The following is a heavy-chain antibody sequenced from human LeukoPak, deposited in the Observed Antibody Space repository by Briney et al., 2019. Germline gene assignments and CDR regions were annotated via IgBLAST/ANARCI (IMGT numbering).Heavy chain of an antibody. J-gene: IGHJ4*02. CDR2: IYYSKNT. D-gene: IGHD5-18*01. Sequence: SETLSLTCTVSGGSISSSSAYWGWIRQPPGKGLEGIGSIYYSKNTYYNPSLKSRVTISADTSKNQFSLTLGSVSATDTAVYYCVSPRGFSYGYFDYWGQGTLVTVSS. CDR3: VSPRGFSYGYFDY. CDR1: GGSISSSSAY. V-gene: IGHV4-39*01.